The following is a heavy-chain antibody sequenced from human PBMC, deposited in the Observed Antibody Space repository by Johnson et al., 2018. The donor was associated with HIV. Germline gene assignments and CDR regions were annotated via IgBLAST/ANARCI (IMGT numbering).Heavy chain of an antibody. CDR3: AKHYSSSWADAFDI. J-gene: IGHJ3*02. V-gene: IGHV3-30*04. D-gene: IGHD6-13*01. CDR1: GFTFSSYA. Sequence: QVQLLESGGGVVHPGRSLRLSCAASGFTFSSYAMHWVRHAPGKGLEWVAFISSDGSNKYDADSVKGRFTISRDNSKNTLYLEMNSLRDEDTAVYYCAKHYSSSWADAFDIWGQGTMVTVSS. CDR2: ISSDGSNK.